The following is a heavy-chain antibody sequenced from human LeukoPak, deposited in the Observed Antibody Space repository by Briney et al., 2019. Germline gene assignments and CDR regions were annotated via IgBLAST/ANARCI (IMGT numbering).Heavy chain of an antibody. CDR2: IYYSGST. V-gene: IGHV4-59*08. D-gene: IGHD1-14*01. Sequence: PSETLSLTCTVSGGSISSYYWSWIRQPPGKGLEWIGYIYYSGSTNYNPSLKSRVTISVDTSKNQFSLKLSSVTAADTAVYYCARHEYGTDYWGQGTLVTVSS. J-gene: IGHJ4*02. CDR3: ARHEYGTDY. CDR1: GGSISSYY.